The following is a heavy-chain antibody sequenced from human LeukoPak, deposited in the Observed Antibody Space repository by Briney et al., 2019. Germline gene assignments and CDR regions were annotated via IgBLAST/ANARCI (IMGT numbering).Heavy chain of an antibody. Sequence: PGESLRLSCATSGFTFSTYDMAWVRQAPGQGLEWVSLISASGGSTYYADSVKGRFTISRDNSKNILYLQMNSLRVEDTAQYFCANDRDCSGISCYRTAFDHWGQGTLVAVSS. V-gene: IGHV3-23*01. D-gene: IGHD4-23*01. J-gene: IGHJ5*02. CDR1: GFTFSTYD. CDR3: ANDRDCSGISCYRTAFDH. CDR2: ISASGGST.